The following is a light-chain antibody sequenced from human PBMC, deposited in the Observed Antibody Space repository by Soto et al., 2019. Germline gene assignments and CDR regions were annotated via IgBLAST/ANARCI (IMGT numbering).Light chain of an antibody. CDR2: ETD. CDR3: EAWDETLDGLYV. V-gene: IGLV1-44*01. J-gene: IGLJ1*01. Sequence: QSVLTQPPSVSGTPGQRVTISCSGSSSNVAINPVNWYQHLPGAAPRLLIYETDRRSSGVPDRFSASKSGTSASLAISVLTSEDEADYYCEAWDETLDGLYVFGTGTKLPVL. CDR1: SSNVAINP.